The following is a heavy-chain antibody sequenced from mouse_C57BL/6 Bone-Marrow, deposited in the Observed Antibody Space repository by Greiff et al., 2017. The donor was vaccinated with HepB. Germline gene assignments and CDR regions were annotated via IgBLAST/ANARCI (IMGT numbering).Heavy chain of an antibody. CDR3: ARQYDYDGGAWFAY. Sequence: VQLQESGPGLVAPSQSLSITCTVSGFSLTSYGVHWVRQPPGKGLEWLVVIWSDGSTNYNSALKSRLSISKDNSKSQVFLKMNSLQTDDTAMYYCARQYDYDGGAWFAYWGQGTLVTVSA. CDR2: IWSDGST. CDR1: GFSLTSYG. D-gene: IGHD2-4*01. V-gene: IGHV2-6-1*01. J-gene: IGHJ3*01.